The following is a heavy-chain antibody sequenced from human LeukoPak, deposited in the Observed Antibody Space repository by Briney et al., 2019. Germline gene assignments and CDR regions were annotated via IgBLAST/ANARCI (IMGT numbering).Heavy chain of an antibody. Sequence: PSVTVSCKASGYTFTGYYMHCVRHAPGQALEWMGWINPNSVGTNNTQQSQGRVTMTTHTSISTAYMELRRLSSDDTAVHYCARVDWSGGSCSYTFDYWGQGTLVTVPS. D-gene: IGHD2-15*01. CDR3: ARVDWSGGSCSYTFDY. CDR1: GYTFTGYY. V-gene: IGHV1-2*02. CDR2: INPNSVGT. J-gene: IGHJ4*02.